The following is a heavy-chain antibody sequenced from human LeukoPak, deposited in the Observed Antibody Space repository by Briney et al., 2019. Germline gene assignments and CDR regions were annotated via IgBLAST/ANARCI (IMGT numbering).Heavy chain of an antibody. CDR1: GGSISSSSYY. V-gene: IGHV4-39*01. CDR3: ARGQWLVPNWFDP. Sequence: SETLSLTCTVSGGSISSSSYYWGWIRQPPGKGLEWIGSIYYSGSTYYNPSLKSRVTISVDTSKNQFSLKLSSVTAADTAVYYCARGQWLVPNWFDPWGQGTLVTVSS. CDR2: IYYSGST. J-gene: IGHJ5*02. D-gene: IGHD6-19*01.